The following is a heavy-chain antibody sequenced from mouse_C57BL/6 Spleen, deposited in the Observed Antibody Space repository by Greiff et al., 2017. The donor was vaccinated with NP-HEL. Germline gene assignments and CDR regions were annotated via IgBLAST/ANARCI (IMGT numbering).Heavy chain of an antibody. Sequence: VQLQQPGAELVKPGASVKLSCKASGYTFTSYWMQWVKQRPGQGLEWIGEIDPSDSYTNYNQKFKGKATLTVDTSSSTAYMQLSSLTSEDSAVYYCARGGPYYGSSYGYFDVWGTGTTVTVSS. V-gene: IGHV1-50*01. CDR2: IDPSDSYT. J-gene: IGHJ1*03. D-gene: IGHD1-1*01. CDR1: GYTFTSYW. CDR3: ARGGPYYGSSYGYFDV.